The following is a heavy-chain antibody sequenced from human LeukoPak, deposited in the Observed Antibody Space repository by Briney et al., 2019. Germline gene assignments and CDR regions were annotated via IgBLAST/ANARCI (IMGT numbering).Heavy chain of an antibody. D-gene: IGHD1-20*01. CDR1: GYTFTGYY. V-gene: IGHV1-2*06. J-gene: IGHJ1*01. CDR3: ARDLAMITGAEYFQH. Sequence: ASVKVSCKASGYTFTGYYMLWVRQAPGQGLEWMGRINPNSGGTNYAQKFQGRVTMTRDTSISTAYMELSRLRSDDTAVYYCARDLAMITGAEYFQHWGQGTLVTVSS. CDR2: INPNSGGT.